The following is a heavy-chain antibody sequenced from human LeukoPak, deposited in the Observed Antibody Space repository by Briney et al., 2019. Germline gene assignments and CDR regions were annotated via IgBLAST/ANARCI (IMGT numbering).Heavy chain of an antibody. CDR3: ARGHYYYGMDV. CDR2: IYHSGST. J-gene: IGHJ6*04. CDR1: GGSISSGDYS. V-gene: IGHV4-30-2*01. Sequence: SQTMSLTCAVSGGSISSGDYSWSWIRQPPGKGLEWIGYIYHSGSTYYNPSLKSRVTISVDRFKNQFSLKLSSVTAADTAVYYCARGHYYYGMDVWGKGTTVTVSS.